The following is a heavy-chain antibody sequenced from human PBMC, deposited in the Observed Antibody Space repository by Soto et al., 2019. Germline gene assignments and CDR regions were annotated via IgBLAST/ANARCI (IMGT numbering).Heavy chain of an antibody. V-gene: IGHV1-69*05. CDR1: GCTFISYA. J-gene: IGHJ6*02. CDR3: AREGDCSSGSCGLYSHDYFGLDF. D-gene: IGHD2-15*01. CDR2: IIPIFGTA. Sequence: SVKVSCKASGCTFISYAISWLRQAPGQGLEWMGGIIPIFGTANYAQKFQGRVTMTTDTSTSTAYMDLRSLTSDDTAVYYCAREGDCSSGSCGLYSHDYFGLDFWGQGTTVTVSS.